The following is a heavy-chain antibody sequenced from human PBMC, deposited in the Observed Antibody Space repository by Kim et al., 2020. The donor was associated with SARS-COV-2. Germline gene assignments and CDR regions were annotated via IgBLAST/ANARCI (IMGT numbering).Heavy chain of an antibody. CDR1: GGSFSGYY. V-gene: IGHV4-34*01. J-gene: IGHJ3*02. D-gene: IGHD3-22*01. CDR3: ARDPYYYDSSGYPYAFDN. Sequence: AVYGGSFSGYYWSWIRQPPGKGLEWIGEINHSGSTNYNPSLKSRVTISVDTSKNQFSLKLSSVTAADTAVYYCARDPYYYDSSGYPYAFDNW. CDR2: INHSGST.